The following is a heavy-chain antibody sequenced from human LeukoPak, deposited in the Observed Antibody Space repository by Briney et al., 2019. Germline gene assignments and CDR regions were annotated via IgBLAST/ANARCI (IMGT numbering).Heavy chain of an antibody. CDR3: ARASVNYYYGMDV. Sequence: SHTLSLTRTVSVHSISSYYWSWIRQPPGKALECIGYIYYSGSTNYNPSLKSRVTISVDTSKTQFSLKLSSVTDADTAVYYCARASVNYYYGMDVWGQGTTVTVSS. V-gene: IGHV4-59*07. CDR1: VHSISSYY. D-gene: IGHD4-11*01. CDR2: IYYSGST. J-gene: IGHJ6*02.